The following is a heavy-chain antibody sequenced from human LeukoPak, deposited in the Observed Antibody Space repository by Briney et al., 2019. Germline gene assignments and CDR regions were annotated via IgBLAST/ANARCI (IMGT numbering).Heavy chain of an antibody. J-gene: IGHJ4*02. D-gene: IGHD5-24*01. Sequence: SETLSLTCTVSGGSIISYYWSWIRQPAGKGLEWLGRIYTSGSANSSPSLKGRVTMSVDASKNQFSLTLSSVTAADTAVYYCAREIGRDGYNRSFDYWSQGTLVTVSS. V-gene: IGHV4-4*07. CDR2: IYTSGSA. CDR1: GGSIISYY. CDR3: AREIGRDGYNRSFDY.